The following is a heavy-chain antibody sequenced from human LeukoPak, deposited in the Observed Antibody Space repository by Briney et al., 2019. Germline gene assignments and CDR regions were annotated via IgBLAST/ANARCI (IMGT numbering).Heavy chain of an antibody. CDR1: GGSISSGGYY. CDR2: IYYSGST. CDR3: ARDFFYDSSGYPGGFDY. Sequence: SETLSLTCTVSGGSISSGGYYWSWIRQHPGKGLEWIGYIYYSGSTYYNPSLKSRVTISVDTSKNQFSLKLSSVTAADTAVYYCARDFFYDSSGYPGGFDYWGQGTLVTVSS. D-gene: IGHD3-22*01. J-gene: IGHJ4*02. V-gene: IGHV4-31*03.